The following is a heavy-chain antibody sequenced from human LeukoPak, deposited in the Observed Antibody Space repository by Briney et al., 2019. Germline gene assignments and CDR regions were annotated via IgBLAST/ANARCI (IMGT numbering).Heavy chain of an antibody. D-gene: IGHD4-17*01. CDR1: GFTFTSSA. CDR3: AADFYYGDSLHYYYMDV. CDR2: IVVGSGNT. Sequence: SVKVSCKASGFTFTSSAMQWVRQARGQRLEWIGWIVVGSGNTNYAQKFQERVTITRDMSTSTAYMELSSLRSEDTAVYYCAADFYYGDSLHYYYMDVWGKGTTVTVSS. V-gene: IGHV1-58*02. J-gene: IGHJ6*03.